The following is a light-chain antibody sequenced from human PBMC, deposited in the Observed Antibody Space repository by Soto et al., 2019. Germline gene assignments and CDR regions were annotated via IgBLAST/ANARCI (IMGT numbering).Light chain of an antibody. CDR1: SSDVGYYNY. J-gene: IGLJ3*02. CDR2: EVS. CDR3: SSYTSSSTLV. Sequence: QSALTQPASVSGSPGHSITISCTGTSSDVGYYNYVSWYQQYPGKAPKVMIYEVSNRPLGVSNRFSGSKSGNTASLTISGLQAEDEADYYCSSYTSSSTLVFGGGTKVTVL. V-gene: IGLV2-14*01.